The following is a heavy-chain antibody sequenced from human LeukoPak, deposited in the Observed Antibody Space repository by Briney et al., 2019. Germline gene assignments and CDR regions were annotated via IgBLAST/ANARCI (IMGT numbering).Heavy chain of an antibody. CDR3: AREGHIPTSFEANWFDP. CDR2: ISGDSRFI. J-gene: IGHJ5*02. D-gene: IGHD2-2*02. Sequence: GGSLRLSCAASGFTFSDYIINWVRQAPGRGLEWVSSISGDSRFIYYADSVKGRFTISRDNAENSLYLQMNSLRAEDTAIYYCAREGHIPTSFEANWFDPWGQGTLVTVSS. CDR1: GFTFSDYI. V-gene: IGHV3-21*01.